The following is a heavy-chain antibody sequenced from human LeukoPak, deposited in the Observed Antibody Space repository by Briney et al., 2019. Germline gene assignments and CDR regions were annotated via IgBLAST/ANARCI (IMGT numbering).Heavy chain of an antibody. J-gene: IGHJ3*01. D-gene: IGHD3-10*01. Sequence: GGSLRLSCAASGFTFSNAWMTWVRQAPGKGLEWVAIISYDGNTKYYADSVKGRFTISRDNSKNTLYLQVNSLRAEDTAIYYCARRPVYGNSGHYAFDVWGQGTMVTVSS. CDR3: ARRPVYGNSGHYAFDV. CDR2: ISYDGNTK. CDR1: GFTFSNAW. V-gene: IGHV3-30*03.